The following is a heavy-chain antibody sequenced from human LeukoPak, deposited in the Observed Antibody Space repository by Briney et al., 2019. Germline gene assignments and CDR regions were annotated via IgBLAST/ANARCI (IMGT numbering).Heavy chain of an antibody. CDR2: IYYSGST. Sequence: SETLSLTCTVSGGSISSYYWSWVRQPPGKGLEWIGYIYYSGSTNYNPSLKGRVTISVDTSKNQFSLKLNSVTAADTAVYYCAREWTRYSYGYRDYWGQGTLVTVSS. J-gene: IGHJ4*02. CDR3: AREWTRYSYGYRDY. D-gene: IGHD5-18*01. V-gene: IGHV4-59*01. CDR1: GGSISSYY.